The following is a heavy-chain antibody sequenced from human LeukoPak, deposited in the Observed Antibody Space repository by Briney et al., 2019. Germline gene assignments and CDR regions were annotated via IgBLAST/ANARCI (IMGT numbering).Heavy chain of an antibody. D-gene: IGHD3-10*01. CDR1: GFTFSGYG. CDR2: IRYDGSNK. J-gene: IGHJ4*02. V-gene: IGHV3-30*02. Sequence: GGSLRLSCAASGFTFSGYGMHWVRQAPGKGLEWVAFIRYDGSNKYYADSVKGRFTISRDNSKNTLYLQMNSLRAEDTAVYYCAKGDNYYGSGSLDYWGQGTLVTVSS. CDR3: AKGDNYYGSGSLDY.